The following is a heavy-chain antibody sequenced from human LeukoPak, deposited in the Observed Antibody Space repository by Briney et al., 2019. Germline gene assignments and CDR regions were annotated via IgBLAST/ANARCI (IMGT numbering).Heavy chain of an antibody. CDR3: ARDAAYDFRNPYRYFQH. V-gene: IGHV3-7*01. Sequence: PGGSLRLSCAASGFTFSTYWMTWVRQAPGKGLDWVGHIKQDGSETYYADSQKGRFTISRDNAKSALYLQMNSLRAEDTAVYYCARDAAYDFRNPYRYFQHWGQGTLVTVSS. J-gene: IGHJ1*01. D-gene: IGHD3-3*01. CDR2: IKQDGSET. CDR1: GFTFSTYW.